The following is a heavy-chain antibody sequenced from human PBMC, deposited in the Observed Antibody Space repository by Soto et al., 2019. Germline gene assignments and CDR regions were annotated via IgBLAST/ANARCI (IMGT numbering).Heavy chain of an antibody. J-gene: IGHJ4*02. CDR2: IYYSGST. CDR1: GGSISSSSYY. D-gene: IGHD3-16*02. Sequence: SETLSLTCTVSGGSISSSSYYWGWIRQPPGKGLEWIGSIYYSGSTYYNPSLKGRVTVTVDTSKNQFSLKLSSVTAADTAVYYCARRRLTLHLGELSSNYFDYWGQGTLVTVSS. CDR3: ARRRLTLHLGELSSNYFDY. V-gene: IGHV4-39*01.